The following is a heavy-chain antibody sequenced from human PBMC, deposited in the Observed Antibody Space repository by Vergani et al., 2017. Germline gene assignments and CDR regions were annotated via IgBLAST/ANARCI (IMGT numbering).Heavy chain of an antibody. Sequence: QVLLVQSGAEVKKPGASVRVSCKTSGYTFTNYHIHWVRQAPGQAFEWMGILNPTTGHTTSAQKFMGRVDMTRDPSTDTSTRTVQMTLSSLRSEDTAVYYCARSIGYCAGATCRAYYFDHWGQGTRVTVSS. V-gene: IGHV1-46*01. CDR2: LNPTTGHT. J-gene: IGHJ5*02. CDR1: GYTFTNYH. D-gene: IGHD2-21*01. CDR3: ARSIGYCAGATCRAYYFDH.